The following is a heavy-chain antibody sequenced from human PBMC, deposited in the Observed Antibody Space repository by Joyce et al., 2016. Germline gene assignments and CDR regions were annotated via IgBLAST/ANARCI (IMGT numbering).Heavy chain of an antibody. J-gene: IGHJ5*02. Sequence: QVQLVESGGGVVQPGRSLRLSCVASGFSFSTTGMHWVRQAPGKGLEWVTMISHDGNAAHYAESVEGRFTISRDTSRNTLYLHMDSLRVEDTAVYNCAKDLYSSGWYNYFDPWGQGTLVTVAS. CDR3: AKDLYSSGWYNYFDP. CDR1: GFSFSTTG. CDR2: ISHDGNAA. V-gene: IGHV3-30*18. D-gene: IGHD6-19*01.